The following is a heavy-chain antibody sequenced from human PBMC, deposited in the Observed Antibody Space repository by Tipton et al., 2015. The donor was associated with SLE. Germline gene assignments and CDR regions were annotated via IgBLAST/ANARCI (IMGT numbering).Heavy chain of an antibody. CDR3: ARAPPVDY. J-gene: IGHJ4*02. Sequence: LSLTCAVYGGSFSGYYWTWIRQPPGKGLEWIGEINHSGSTNYNPSLKSRVTISVDTSKNQFSLKLSSVTAADTAVYYCARAPPVDYWGQGTLVTVSS. V-gene: IGHV4-34*01. CDR1: GGSFSGYY. CDR2: INHSGST.